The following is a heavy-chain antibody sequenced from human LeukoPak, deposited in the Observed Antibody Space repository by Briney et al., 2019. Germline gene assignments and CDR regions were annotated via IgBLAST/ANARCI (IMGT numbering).Heavy chain of an antibody. CDR3: ASDYGDYPL. CDR1: GESFSGYY. Sequence: LSLTCAVYGESFSGYYWSWIRQAPGKGLEWVSYISSSGSTIYYADSVKGRFTISRDNAKNSLYLQMNSLRAEDTAVYYCASDYGDYPLWGQGTLVTVSS. V-gene: IGHV3-11*01. J-gene: IGHJ4*02. CDR2: ISSSGSTI. D-gene: IGHD4-17*01.